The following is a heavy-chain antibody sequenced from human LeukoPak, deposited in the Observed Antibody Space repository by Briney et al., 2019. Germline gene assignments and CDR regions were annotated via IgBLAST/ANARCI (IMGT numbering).Heavy chain of an antibody. Sequence: GESLKISCKGSGYSFTSYWTSWVRQMPGKGPEWMGRIDPSDSYTDYSPSFQGHVTISADKSISTAYLQWSSLKASDTAMYYCARHYTTVTNNYFDYWGQGTLVTVSS. V-gene: IGHV5-10-1*01. CDR1: GYSFTSYW. D-gene: IGHD4-11*01. CDR3: ARHYTTVTNNYFDY. CDR2: IDPSDSYT. J-gene: IGHJ4*02.